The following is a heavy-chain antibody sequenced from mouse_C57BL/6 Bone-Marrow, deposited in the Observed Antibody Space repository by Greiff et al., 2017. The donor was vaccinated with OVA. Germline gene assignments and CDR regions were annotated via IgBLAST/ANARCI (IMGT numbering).Heavy chain of an antibody. Sequence: VQLQQPGAELVRPGSSVKLSCKASGYTFTSYWMHWVKQRPIQGLEWIGNIDPSDSETHYNQKFKDKATLTVDKSSSTAYMQLSSLTSEDSAVYYCARFRYYGGAYWYFDVWGTGTTVTVSS. CDR3: ARFRYYGGAYWYFDV. CDR2: IDPSDSET. D-gene: IGHD1-1*01. J-gene: IGHJ1*03. CDR1: GYTFTSYW. V-gene: IGHV1-52*01.